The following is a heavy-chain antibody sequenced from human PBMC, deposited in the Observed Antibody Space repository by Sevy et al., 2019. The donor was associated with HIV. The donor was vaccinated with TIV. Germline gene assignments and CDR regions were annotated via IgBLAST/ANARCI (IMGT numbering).Heavy chain of an antibody. J-gene: IGHJ4*02. CDR1: GFTVSSNY. CDR3: AREGGGERGYSYGTFDY. D-gene: IGHD5-18*01. V-gene: IGHV3-53*01. CDR2: IYSGGST. Sequence: GGSLRLSCAASGFTVSSNYMSWVRQAPGKGLEWVAVIYSGGSTYYADSVKGRFTISRDNSKNTQYLQMNSLRAEDTAVYYCAREGGGERGYSYGTFDYWGQGTLVTVSS.